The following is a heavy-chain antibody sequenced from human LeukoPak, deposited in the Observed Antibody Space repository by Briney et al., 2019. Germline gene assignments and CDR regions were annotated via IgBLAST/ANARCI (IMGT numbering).Heavy chain of an antibody. D-gene: IGHD2-15*01. J-gene: IGHJ4*02. CDR2: ISWNSGSI. CDR1: GFTFDDYA. V-gene: IGHV3-9*01. Sequence: GGSLRLSCAASGFTFDDYAMHWVRQAPGKDLEWVSGISWNSGSIGYADSVKGRFTISRDNAKNSLYLQMNSLRAEDTALYYCAKDSLRGGSCYSGDCYSFDYWGQGTLVTVSS. CDR3: AKDSLRGGSCYSGDCYSFDY.